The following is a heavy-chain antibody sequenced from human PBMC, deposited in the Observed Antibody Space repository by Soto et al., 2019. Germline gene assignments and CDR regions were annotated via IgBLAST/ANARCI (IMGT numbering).Heavy chain of an antibody. CDR1: GFSFTTAGVA. CDR2: IYYNDDR. D-gene: IGHD5-12*01. V-gene: IGHV2-5*01. J-gene: IGHJ4*02. Sequence: SGPTLVNPTQTLTLTCTFSGFSFTTAGVAVGWIRQTPGGALEWLTLIYYNDDRRFSPSLKTRLTITGDTSKNQVVLSLTNVDPGDTATYFCANSDGGYEIIYFDFWGQGIPVTVSS. CDR3: ANSDGGYEIIYFDF.